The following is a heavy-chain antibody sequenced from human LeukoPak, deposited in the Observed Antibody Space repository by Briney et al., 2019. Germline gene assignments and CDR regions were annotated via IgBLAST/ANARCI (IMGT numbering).Heavy chain of an antibody. CDR1: GYTFTGYY. V-gene: IGHV1-2*02. D-gene: IGHD2-2*01. CDR2: INPNSGGT. Sequence: GASVKVSCKASGYTFTGYYMHWVRQAPGQGLEWMGWINPNSGGTHYAQEFQDRVTMTTDTSTSTAYMELRSLRSDDTAVYYCARAGVVPRTDYWGQGTLVTVSS. J-gene: IGHJ4*02. CDR3: ARAGVVPRTDY.